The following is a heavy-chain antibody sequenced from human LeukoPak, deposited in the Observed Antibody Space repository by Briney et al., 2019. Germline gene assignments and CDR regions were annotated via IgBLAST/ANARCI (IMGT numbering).Heavy chain of an antibody. J-gene: IGHJ4*02. CDR3: AREIWYSSGWIDY. CDR2: INPNSGGT. CDR1: GYTFTGYY. Sequence: ASVKVSCKASGYTFTGYYMHWVRQAPGQGLEGMGWINPNSGGTNYAQRFQGRVTMNRDTSISTAYMELSRLRSDDPAVYYCAREIWYSSGWIDYWGQGTLVTVSS. D-gene: IGHD6-19*01. V-gene: IGHV1-2*02.